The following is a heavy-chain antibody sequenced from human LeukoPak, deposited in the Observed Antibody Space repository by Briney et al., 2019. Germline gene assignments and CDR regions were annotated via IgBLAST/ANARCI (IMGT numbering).Heavy chain of an antibody. J-gene: IGHJ6*03. D-gene: IGHD3-10*01. Sequence: QTGGSLRLSCAASGFTFNIYTMNWVRQAPGKGPEWVANIRQDESERYFADSVKGRFTISRDNAKKSVYLHMSSLRAEDTALYYCARLSAYYYGSYFYYYMDVWGKGTTVTVSS. CDR3: ARLSAYYYGSYFYYYMDV. CDR1: GFTFNIYT. CDR2: IRQDESER. V-gene: IGHV3-7*01.